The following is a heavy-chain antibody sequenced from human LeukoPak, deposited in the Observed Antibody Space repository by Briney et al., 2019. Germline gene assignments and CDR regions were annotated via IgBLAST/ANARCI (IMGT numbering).Heavy chain of an antibody. CDR3: ARAGGRLVPAAVRFDP. Sequence: GGSLRLSCAASGFTFSSYWMSWVRQAPGKGLEWVANIKQDGSEKYYVDSVKGRFTISRDNAKNSLYLQMNSLRAEDTAIYYCARAGGRLVPAAVRFDPWGRGTLVTVSS. V-gene: IGHV3-7*01. CDR2: IKQDGSEK. D-gene: IGHD2-2*01. CDR1: GFTFSSYW. J-gene: IGHJ5*02.